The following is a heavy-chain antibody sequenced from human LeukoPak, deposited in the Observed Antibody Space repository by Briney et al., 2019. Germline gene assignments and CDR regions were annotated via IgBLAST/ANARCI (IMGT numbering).Heavy chain of an antibody. CDR2: INHSGST. Sequence: SETLSLTCAVYGGSFSGYYWSWIRQPLGKGLEWIGEINHSGSTNYNPSLKSRVTISVDTSKNQFSLKLSSVTAADTAVYYCARGIAAAGTRWFDPWGQGTLVTVSS. V-gene: IGHV4-34*01. CDR3: ARGIAAAGTRWFDP. D-gene: IGHD6-13*01. CDR1: GGSFSGYY. J-gene: IGHJ5*02.